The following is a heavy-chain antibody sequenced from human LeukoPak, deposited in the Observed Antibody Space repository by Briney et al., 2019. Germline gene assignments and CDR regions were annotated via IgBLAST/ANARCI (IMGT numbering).Heavy chain of an antibody. Sequence: SETLSLTCAVSGGSINSTCYYWGWLRQPPGKGPERIGSVYYSGNTYYTPSLKSRVTISVDTSKNQFSLKLSSVTAADTAVYYCARGRELLWGDFDYWGQGTLVTVSS. CDR3: ARGRELLWGDFDY. CDR1: GGSINSTCYY. CDR2: VYYSGNT. V-gene: IGHV4-39*07. J-gene: IGHJ4*02. D-gene: IGHD1-26*01.